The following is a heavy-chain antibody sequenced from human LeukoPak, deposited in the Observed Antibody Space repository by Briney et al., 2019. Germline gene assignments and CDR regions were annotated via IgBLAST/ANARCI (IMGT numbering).Heavy chain of an antibody. V-gene: IGHV1-69*06. Sequence: SVTVSCKASGGSFSSYAISWVRQAPGQGLEWMGGIIPIFGTANYAQKFQGRVTITADKSTSTAYMELSSLRSEDTAVYYCARDRGRGFPYYYYYYMDVWGKGTTVTVSS. CDR1: GGSFSSYA. CDR2: IIPIFGTA. CDR3: ARDRGRGFPYYYYYYMDV. J-gene: IGHJ6*03. D-gene: IGHD3-16*01.